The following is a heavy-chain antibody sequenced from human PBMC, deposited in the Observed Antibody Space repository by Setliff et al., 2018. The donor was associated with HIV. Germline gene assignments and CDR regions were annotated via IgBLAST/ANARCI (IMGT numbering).Heavy chain of an antibody. CDR1: GYTFTSYD. CDR2: MNPNSGNT. V-gene: IGHV1-8*01. CDR3: ARARPYNWNYVGYYYLDV. J-gene: IGHJ6*03. D-gene: IGHD1-7*01. Sequence: ASVKVSCKASGYTFTSYDINWVRQATGQGLEWMGWMNPNSGNTGYAQKFQGRVTLTRNTSISTAYMELSSLRSEDTAVYYCARARPYNWNYVGYYYLDVWGKGTTVTVSS.